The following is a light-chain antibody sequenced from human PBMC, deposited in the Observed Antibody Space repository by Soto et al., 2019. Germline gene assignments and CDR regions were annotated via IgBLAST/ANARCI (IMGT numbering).Light chain of an antibody. J-gene: IGKJ2*01. Sequence: IQMTQSPSSLSASVGDSVTVTCRASQSINIYLNWYQQKPGKAPTLLIYGASSLQSGVTSRFTGGGSRTDFTLPLSSLQPEDFATSYCQQSYRSPYTFGQGTKLEIK. CDR3: QQSYRSPYT. V-gene: IGKV1-39*01. CDR2: GAS. CDR1: QSINIY.